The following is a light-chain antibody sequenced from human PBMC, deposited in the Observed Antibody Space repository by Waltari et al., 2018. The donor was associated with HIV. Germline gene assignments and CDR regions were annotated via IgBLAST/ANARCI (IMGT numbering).Light chain of an antibody. CDR1: QSVSSSY. CDR2: GAA. V-gene: IGKV3-20*01. J-gene: IGKJ4*01. CDR3: QHYGSSLVT. Sequence: EIVVTQSPGTLSLSPGERATLSCRASQSVSSSYLALYQQKPGQAPRLLISGAASRATDIPDRFSGSGSGTDFTLTISRLEPEDFAVYYCQHYGSSLVTFGGGTKVEIK.